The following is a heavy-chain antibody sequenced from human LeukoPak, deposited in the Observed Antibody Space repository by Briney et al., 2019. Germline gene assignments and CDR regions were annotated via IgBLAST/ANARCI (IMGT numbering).Heavy chain of an antibody. Sequence: PSETLSLTCTVSGGSISGYYWSWIRQLPGKGLEWIGYIYYSGSTNYNPPLKSRVTISVDTSKNQFSLKLTSVTAADTAVYYCARLAVTFDYWGQGTLVTVSS. D-gene: IGHD5-18*01. CDR1: GGSISGYY. CDR2: IYYSGST. J-gene: IGHJ4*02. CDR3: ARLAVTFDY. V-gene: IGHV4-59*08.